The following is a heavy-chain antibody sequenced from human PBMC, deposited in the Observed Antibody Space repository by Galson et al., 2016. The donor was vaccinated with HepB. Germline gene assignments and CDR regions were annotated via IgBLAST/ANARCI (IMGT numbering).Heavy chain of an antibody. CDR1: GFTVSSNY. V-gene: IGHV3-53*01. CDR2: IYNAGTT. D-gene: IGHD5-12*01. J-gene: IGHJ4*02. CDR3: ARGSPQNSLRSGAFDF. Sequence: SLRLSCAVSGFTVSSNYMTWVRQAPGKGLEWVSIIYNAGTTYYGDSVRGRFTISRDNSQNTLYLQMNSLRAEDTAVYYCARGSPQNSLRSGAFDFWGQGSRVTVSS.